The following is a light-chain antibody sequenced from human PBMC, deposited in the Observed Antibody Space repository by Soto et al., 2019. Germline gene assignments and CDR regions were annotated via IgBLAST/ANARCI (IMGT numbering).Light chain of an antibody. CDR1: QSISSW. J-gene: IGKJ5*01. CDR3: QQYNSYS. CDR2: KAS. Sequence: DIQMTQSPSTLSASVGDRVTITCRASQSISSWLAWYQQKPGKAPKLLIYKASSLESGVPSRFSGSGSGTELTLTISSMQPDDFATYYCQQYNSYSFGQGTRREI. V-gene: IGKV1-5*03.